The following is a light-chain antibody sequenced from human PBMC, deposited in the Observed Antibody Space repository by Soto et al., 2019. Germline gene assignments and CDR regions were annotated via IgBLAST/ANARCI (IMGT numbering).Light chain of an antibody. CDR2: GAS. V-gene: IGKV3-20*01. CDR3: QQYGSSPPYT. J-gene: IGKJ2*01. CDR1: QSVSSSY. Sequence: EIVLTQSPGTLSLSPGERATLSCRASQSVSSSYLAWYQQKTGQAPRLLIYGASSRATGIPERFSGRGSGTDFTLTISRLEPEDFSVYYCQQYGSSPPYTFGQGTKLEIK.